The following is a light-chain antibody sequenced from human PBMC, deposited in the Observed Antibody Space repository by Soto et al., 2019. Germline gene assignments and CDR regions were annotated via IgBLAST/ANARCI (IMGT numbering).Light chain of an antibody. CDR1: QDIRSD. CDR3: LQDNKYPLT. Sequence: AIQMTQFPSSLSASVGDRVTITCRASQDIRSDLGWYQQRPGKAPQLLIYATSSLQSGVPSRFSGSGSGTDFTLTITSLQPEDFATYHCLQDNKYPLTFGGGTKVDNK. V-gene: IGKV1-6*01. CDR2: ATS. J-gene: IGKJ4*01.